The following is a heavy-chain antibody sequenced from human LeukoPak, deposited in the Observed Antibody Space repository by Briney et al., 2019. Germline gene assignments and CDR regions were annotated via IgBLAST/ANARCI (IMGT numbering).Heavy chain of an antibody. CDR2: IWYDGSNK. CDR1: GFTFSSYG. D-gene: IGHD3-22*01. V-gene: IGHV3-33*01. CDR3: ARGHYYDSSGLLLYY. J-gene: IGHJ4*02. Sequence: GGSLRLSCAASGFTFSSYGMHWVRQAPGKGLEWVAVIWYDGSNKYCADSVKGRFTISRDNSKNTLYLQMNSLRAEDTAVYYCARGHYYDSSGLLLYYWGQGTLVTVSS.